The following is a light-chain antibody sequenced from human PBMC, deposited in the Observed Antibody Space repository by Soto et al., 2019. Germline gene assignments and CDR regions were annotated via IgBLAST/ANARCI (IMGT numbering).Light chain of an antibody. J-gene: IGKJ1*01. CDR1: QSVSSSY. V-gene: IGKV3-20*01. Sequence: EVVLTQSPGTLSLSPGERATLSCRASQSVSSSYLAWYQQKPGQAPRLLIYGTSSRDTGIPDRFSGSGSGTDFTLTISGLEPEDFAVYYCQQYGRSPPWTFGQGTKVEI. CDR2: GTS. CDR3: QQYGRSPPWT.